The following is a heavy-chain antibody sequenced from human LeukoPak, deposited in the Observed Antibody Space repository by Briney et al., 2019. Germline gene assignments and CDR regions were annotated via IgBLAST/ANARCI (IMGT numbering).Heavy chain of an antibody. CDR1: GFTFSSYW. CDR3: ARAGLQLLGYCSSTSCKGMNAFDI. Sequence: GGSLRLSCAASGFTFSSYWMSWVRQAPGKGLEWVANIKQDGSEKYYVDSVKGRFTISRDNAKNSLYLQMNSLRAEDTAVYYCARAGLQLLGYCSSTSCKGMNAFDIWGQGTMVTVSS. V-gene: IGHV3-7*01. J-gene: IGHJ3*02. D-gene: IGHD2-2*01. CDR2: IKQDGSEK.